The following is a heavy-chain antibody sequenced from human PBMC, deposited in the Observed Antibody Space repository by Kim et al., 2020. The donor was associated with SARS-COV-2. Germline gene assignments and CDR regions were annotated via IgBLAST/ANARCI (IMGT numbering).Heavy chain of an antibody. CDR3: ARQLAYYGMDV. V-gene: IGHV3-33*01. CDR2: NK. Sequence: NKYYADSVRGRFTISRDNSKNTLYLQMNSLRAEETAVYYCARQLAYYGMDVWGQGTTVTVSS. J-gene: IGHJ6*02. D-gene: IGHD6-6*01.